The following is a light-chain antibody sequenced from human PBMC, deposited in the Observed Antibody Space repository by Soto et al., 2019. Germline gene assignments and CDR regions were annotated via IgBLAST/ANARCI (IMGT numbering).Light chain of an antibody. V-gene: IGKV3-20*01. Sequence: EIVLTQSPGTLSLSPGERATLSCRASQSVSSSYLAWYQQKPGQAPRLLIYGASSRATGIPDRFSGSGSGTDFTLTISRQEPEDFAVYYCQHYGSLFGQGTRLEIK. CDR3: QHYGSL. J-gene: IGKJ5*01. CDR2: GAS. CDR1: QSVSSSY.